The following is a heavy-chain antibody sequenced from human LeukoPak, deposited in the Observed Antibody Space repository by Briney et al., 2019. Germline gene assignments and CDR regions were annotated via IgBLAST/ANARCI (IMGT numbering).Heavy chain of an antibody. D-gene: IGHD3-22*01. CDR2: IVVGSGNT. CDR1: GFTFTSSA. J-gene: IGHJ4*02. V-gene: IGHV1-58*02. CDR3: ARGSVYYDSSGYNTMDY. Sequence: GASVKISCKASGFTFTSSAMQWVRQARGQRLEWIGWIVVGSGNTNYAQKFQERVTITRDMSTSTAYMELSSLRSEDTAVYYCARGSVYYDSSGYNTMDYWGQGTLVTVSS.